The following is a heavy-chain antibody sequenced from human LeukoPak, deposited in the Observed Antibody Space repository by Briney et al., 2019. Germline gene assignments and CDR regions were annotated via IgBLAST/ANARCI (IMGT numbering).Heavy chain of an antibody. CDR1: GYTFTSYG. J-gene: IGHJ2*01. CDR2: ISAYNGNT. Sequence: GASVKVSCKASGYTFTSYGISWVRQAPGQGLEWMGCISAYNGNTNYAQKLQGRVTMTTDTSTSTAYMELRSLRSDDTAVYYCARGGAVADSYWYFDLWGRGTLVTVSS. D-gene: IGHD6-19*01. CDR3: ARGGAVADSYWYFDL. V-gene: IGHV1-18*01.